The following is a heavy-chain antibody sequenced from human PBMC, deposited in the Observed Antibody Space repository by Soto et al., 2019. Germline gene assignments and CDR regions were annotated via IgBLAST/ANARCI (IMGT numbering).Heavy chain of an antibody. V-gene: IGHV3-13*01. CDR2: ITAAGDT. D-gene: IGHD2-2*01. CDR3: ARGCSNTGCYELS. CDR1: GFTFSSYD. J-gene: IGHJ4*02. Sequence: GGSLRLSCAGSGFTFSSYDMHWVRQPTGKGLEWVSTITAAGDTNYPGSVKGRFTISREDAKNSLYLQMNSLRAGDTAVYYCARGCSNTGCYELSWGQGTLVTVSS.